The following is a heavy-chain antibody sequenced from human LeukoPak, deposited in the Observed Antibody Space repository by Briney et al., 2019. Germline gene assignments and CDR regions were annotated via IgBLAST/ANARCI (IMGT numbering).Heavy chain of an antibody. CDR2: INGFSSAI. J-gene: IGHJ4*02. V-gene: IGHV3-48*01. CDR3: TRDGRAPDVVPFDH. Sequence: GGSLRLSCAASGFTFSDYSMNWVRQAPGKGPEWISYINGFSSAIYYADSVRGRFPISSEHAKNSLSLQMNSLRAEDTAIYYCTRDGRAPDVVPFDHWGQGTLVTVSS. D-gene: IGHD2-21*01. CDR1: GFTFSDYS.